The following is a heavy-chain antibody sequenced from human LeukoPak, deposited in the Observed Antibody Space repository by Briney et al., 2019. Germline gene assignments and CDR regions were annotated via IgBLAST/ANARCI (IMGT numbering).Heavy chain of an antibody. V-gene: IGHV1-3*03. D-gene: IGHD1-26*01. CDR3: ARDLVGGSYYCFDP. CDR1: GYTFTSYA. Sequence: ASVKVSCKAFGYTFTSYAMHWVRQAPGQRLEWIGLINAGNCNTKYSQEFQGRVTITRDTSASTAYMELSSLRSEDMAVYYCARDLVGGSYYCFDPWGQGTLVTVSS. J-gene: IGHJ5*02. CDR2: INAGNCNT.